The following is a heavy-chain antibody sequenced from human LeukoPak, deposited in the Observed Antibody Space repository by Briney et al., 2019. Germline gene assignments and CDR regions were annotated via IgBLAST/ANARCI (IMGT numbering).Heavy chain of an antibody. CDR1: GASISSGGYY. D-gene: IGHD2-2*01. CDR2: ISYSGSP. CDR3: ARGPHCSSTSCYSEYFHH. Sequence: PSETLSLTCTVSGASISSGGYYWSWIRQHPGKGLEWIGYISYSGSPYYNPSLKSRVTISVDTSRSQFSLKLSSVTAAGTAVDYWARGPHCSSTSCYSEYFHHWGQGTLVTVSS. V-gene: IGHV4-31*03. J-gene: IGHJ1*01.